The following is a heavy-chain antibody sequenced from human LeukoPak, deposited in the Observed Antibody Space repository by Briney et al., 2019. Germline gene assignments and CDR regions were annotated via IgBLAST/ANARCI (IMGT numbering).Heavy chain of an antibody. CDR3: ARVSVVGSFLDY. CDR1: GGSISSYY. J-gene: IGHJ4*02. V-gene: IGHV4-59*06. CDR2: IYYSGST. Sequence: PSETLSLTCTVSGGSISSYYWSWIRQPPGKGLEWIGYIYYSGSTYYNPSLKSRVTISVDTSKNQFSLKLSSVNAADTAVYYCARVSVVGSFLDYWGQGTLVTVSS. D-gene: IGHD1-26*01.